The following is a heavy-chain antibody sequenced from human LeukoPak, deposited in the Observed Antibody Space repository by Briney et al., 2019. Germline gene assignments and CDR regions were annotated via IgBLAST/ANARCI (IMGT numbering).Heavy chain of an antibody. Sequence: SETLSLTCTVSGGSISSYYWSWIRQPPGKGLEWIGYIYYSGSTNYNPSLKSRVTISVDTSKNQFSLKLSSVTVADTAVYYCARHITMVRGYGMDVWGQGTTVTVSS. CDR3: ARHITMVRGYGMDV. J-gene: IGHJ6*02. V-gene: IGHV4-59*08. D-gene: IGHD3-10*01. CDR2: IYYSGST. CDR1: GGSISSYY.